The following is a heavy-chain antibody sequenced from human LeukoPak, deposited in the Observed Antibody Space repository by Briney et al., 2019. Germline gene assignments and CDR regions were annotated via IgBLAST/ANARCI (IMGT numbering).Heavy chain of an antibody. J-gene: IGHJ4*02. D-gene: IGHD3-22*01. Sequence: SETLSLTCTVSGGSINSYYWSWIRQPAGKGLEWIGRIYTSGSTNYDAPLSSRVTMSVDTSKNQFSLKLTSVTAADTAVYFCARGRFDSSGAGDYFDHWGQGTLVTVSS. CDR2: IYTSGST. CDR3: ARGRFDSSGAGDYFDH. CDR1: GGSINSYY. V-gene: IGHV4-4*07.